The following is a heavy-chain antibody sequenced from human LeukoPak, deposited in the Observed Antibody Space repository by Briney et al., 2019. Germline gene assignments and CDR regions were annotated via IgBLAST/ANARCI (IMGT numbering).Heavy chain of an antibody. CDR1: GFTFSSYE. CDR3: SRDEGGWFDH. J-gene: IGHJ5*02. V-gene: IGHV3-48*03. CDR2: ISSSGSTI. Sequence: GGSLRLSCAASGFTFSSYEMNWVRLAPGKGVEWVSYISSSGSTIYYADSVKGRFTISRDNAKNSLYLQMNSLRAEDTAVYYCSRDEGGWFDHWGQGTLVTVSS.